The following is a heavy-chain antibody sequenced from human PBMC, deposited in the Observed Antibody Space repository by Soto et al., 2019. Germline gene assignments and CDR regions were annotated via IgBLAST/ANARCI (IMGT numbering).Heavy chain of an antibody. V-gene: IGHV4-34*01. CDR1: GGSFSGYY. D-gene: IGHD3-3*01. J-gene: IGHJ6*02. CDR2: INHSGST. Sequence: SETLSLTCAVYGGSFSGYYWSWIRQPPGKGLEWIGEINHSGSTNYNPSLKSRVTISVDTSKNQFSLKLSSVTAADTAVYYCARGPRLRRITIFGVVLPGGDYHYGMDVWGQGTTVTVYS. CDR3: ARGPRLRRITIFGVVLPGGDYHYGMDV.